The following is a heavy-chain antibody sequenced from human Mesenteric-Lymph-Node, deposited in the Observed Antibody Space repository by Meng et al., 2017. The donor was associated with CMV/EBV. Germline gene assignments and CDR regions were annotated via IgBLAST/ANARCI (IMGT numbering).Heavy chain of an antibody. CDR3: ARDDSGSFDY. Sequence: GESLKISCDASGFTFNSYAIHWVRQAPGKGLEWVAVISYDGSNKYYAESVKGRFTISRDNAKNSLYLQMNSLRAEDTAVYYCARDDSGSFDYWGQGTLVTVSS. V-gene: IGHV3-30-3*01. J-gene: IGHJ4*02. D-gene: IGHD6-19*01. CDR1: GFTFNSYA. CDR2: ISYDGSNK.